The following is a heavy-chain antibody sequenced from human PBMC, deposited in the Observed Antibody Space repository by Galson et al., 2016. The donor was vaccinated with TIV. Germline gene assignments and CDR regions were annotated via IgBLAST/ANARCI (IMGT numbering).Heavy chain of an antibody. CDR2: ISWNSGYS. J-gene: IGHJ4*02. CDR3: ARGNHYYDNNGYAKFDY. Sequence: SLRLSCAVSGFKFDDYAMQWVRQFPGKGLEWVSIISWNSGYSGYADSVKGRFTVSRDNAKNSLFLQMNNLGAEDTAFYFCARGNHYYDNNGYAKFDYWGRGTLVTVSS. CDR1: GFKFDDYA. V-gene: IGHV3-9*01. D-gene: IGHD3-22*01.